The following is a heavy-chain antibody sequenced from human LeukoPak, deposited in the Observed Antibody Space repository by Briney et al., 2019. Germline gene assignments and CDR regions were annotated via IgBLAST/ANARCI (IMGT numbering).Heavy chain of an antibody. D-gene: IGHD6-19*01. CDR1: GGSISSSSYY. V-gene: IGHV4-39*02. J-gene: IGHJ4*02. CDR2: IYYSGTT. Sequence: SETLSLTCTVSGGSISSSSYYWAWIRQPPGKGLEWIGSIYYSGTTYYNSSLKSRVTISVDTSKNHFSLKLSSVTSADTAVYYCARRSSGGGLFDYWGQGTLVTVSS. CDR3: ARRSSGGGLFDY.